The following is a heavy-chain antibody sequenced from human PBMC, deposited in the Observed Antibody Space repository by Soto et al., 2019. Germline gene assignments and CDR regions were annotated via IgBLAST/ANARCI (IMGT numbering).Heavy chain of an antibody. CDR1: GYSFFSYW. CDR2: IYPGDSDT. CDR3: ARIFNDAFDS. J-gene: IGHJ3*02. Sequence: ESLKSSFKGSGYSFFSYWIGWVRQMPGKGLELMGIIYPGDSDTRYSPSFQGQVTMSVDKSISTAYLQWSSLKASDIAMYYCARIFNDAFDSWGQGTMGTVSS. V-gene: IGHV5-51*01.